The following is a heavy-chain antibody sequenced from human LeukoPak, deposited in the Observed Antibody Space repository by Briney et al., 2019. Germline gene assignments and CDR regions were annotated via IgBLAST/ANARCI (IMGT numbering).Heavy chain of an antibody. J-gene: IGHJ6*02. CDR2: ISGSGGST. D-gene: IGHD3-10*02. CDR3: TKDLFGESDMGV. CDR1: GFTFSSNA. Sequence: GGPLRLSCAASGFTFSSNAMSWVRQAPGKGLEWVSAISGSGGSTYYADSVKGRFTISRDNSKNTLYLQMNSLGAEDTAVYYCTKDLFGESDMGVWGQGTTVTVSS. V-gene: IGHV3-23*01.